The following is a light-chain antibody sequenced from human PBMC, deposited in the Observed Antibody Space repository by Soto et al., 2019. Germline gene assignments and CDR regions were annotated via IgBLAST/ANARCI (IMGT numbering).Light chain of an antibody. CDR2: GAS. V-gene: IGKV3-20*01. CDR3: KQYGISGS. CDR1: QSLSNTY. J-gene: IGKJ3*01. Sequence: NVLTKSTGTLSLTPMETATLAFRASQSLSNTYLAWYQQNPGQAPRFLIIGASNRATGIQDRFSGSGSGTDFTLTISRLEPEDFAVYYCKQYGISGSFCDGTKVAVK.